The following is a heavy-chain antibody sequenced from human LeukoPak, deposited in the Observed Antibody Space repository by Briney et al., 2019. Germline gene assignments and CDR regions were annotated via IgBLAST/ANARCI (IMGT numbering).Heavy chain of an antibody. CDR1: GFTFSCYA. D-gene: IGHD1-26*01. V-gene: IGHV3-23*01. Sequence: PGGSLRLSFSASGFTFSCYAMSWVPQAPGRGLEWVSAISGSGGSTYYADSVKGRFTISRDNSKNTLYLQMNSLRAEDTAVYYCAKAQGRGSYSGSRCPTWFDPWGQGTLVTVSS. CDR2: ISGSGGST. CDR3: AKAQGRGSYSGSRCPTWFDP. J-gene: IGHJ5*02.